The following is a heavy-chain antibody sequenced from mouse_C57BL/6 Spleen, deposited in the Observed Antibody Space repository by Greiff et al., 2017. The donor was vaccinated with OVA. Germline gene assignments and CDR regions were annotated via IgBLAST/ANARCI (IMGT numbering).Heavy chain of an antibody. CDR1: GYTFTSYW. V-gene: IGHV1-55*01. D-gene: IGHD4-1*01. CDR2: IYPGSGST. CDR3: ARRRVWDDAMDY. J-gene: IGHJ4*01. Sequence: QVQLQQPGAELVKPGASVKMSCKASGYTFTSYWITWVKQRPGQGLEWIGDIYPGSGSTNYNEKFKSKATLTVDTSSSTAYMQLSRLTSEDSAVYYCARRRVWDDAMDYWGQGTSVTVSS.